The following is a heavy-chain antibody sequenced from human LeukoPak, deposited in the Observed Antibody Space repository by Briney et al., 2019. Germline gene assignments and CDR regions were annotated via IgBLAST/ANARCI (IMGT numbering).Heavy chain of an antibody. CDR3: ARGLMRREIARSYYFDN. Sequence: PSETLSLTCSVSGGSISGYYWAWIRQPPGEGLQWIGDISYSGSTTYNPSLKSRVIIDVDTSNNQFSLRLTSVSAADTAVYYCARGLMRREIARSYYFDNWAPGTLVTVSS. V-gene: IGHV4-59*01. J-gene: IGHJ4*02. D-gene: IGHD2-21*01. CDR2: ISYSGST. CDR1: GGSISGYY.